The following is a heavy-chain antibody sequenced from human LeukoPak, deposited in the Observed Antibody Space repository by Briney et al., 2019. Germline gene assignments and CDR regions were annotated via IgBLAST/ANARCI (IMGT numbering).Heavy chain of an antibody. CDR1: GGSISSYY. D-gene: IGHD4-23*01. Sequence: PSETLSLTCTVSGGSISSYYWSWIRQPPGKGLEWIGSIYYSGTTYYNPSLKSRVTISVDTSKSQFSLKLSSVTAADTAVHYCARLHYGGNYGFYYSYMDVWGKGTTVTISS. J-gene: IGHJ6*03. CDR2: IYYSGTT. CDR3: ARLHYGGNYGFYYSYMDV. V-gene: IGHV4-39*01.